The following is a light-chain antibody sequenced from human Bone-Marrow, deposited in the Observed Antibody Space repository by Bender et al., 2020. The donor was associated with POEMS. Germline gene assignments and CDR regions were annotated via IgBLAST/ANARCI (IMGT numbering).Light chain of an antibody. CDR3: AAWEDSSNGWV. CDR1: SSNIGTNP. V-gene: IGLV1-44*01. Sequence: QSVLTQPPSASGTPGQRVTISCSGSSSNIGTNPVNWYQQLPGTAPKLLIYINNQRPSGVPDRFSGSKSGTSASLAISGLQSEDEADYYYAAWEDSSNGWVFGGGTKLTVL. J-gene: IGLJ3*02. CDR2: INN.